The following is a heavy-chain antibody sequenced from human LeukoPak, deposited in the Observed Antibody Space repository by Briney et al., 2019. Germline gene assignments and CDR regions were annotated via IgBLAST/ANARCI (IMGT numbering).Heavy chain of an antibody. CDR1: GYIFTSYG. CDR2: ISAYNGNT. J-gene: IGHJ6*02. D-gene: IGHD3-9*01. Sequence: ASVKVSCKASGYIFTSYGISWVRQAPGQGLEWMGWISAYNGNTNYAQKLQGRVTMTTDTSTSTAYMELRSLRSDDTAVYYCARERYFDWLSRLYYGMDVWGQGTTVTVSS. V-gene: IGHV1-18*01. CDR3: ARERYFDWLSRLYYGMDV.